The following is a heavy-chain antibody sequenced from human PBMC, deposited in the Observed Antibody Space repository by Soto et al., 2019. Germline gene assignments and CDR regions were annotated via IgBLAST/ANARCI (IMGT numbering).Heavy chain of an antibody. D-gene: IGHD1-20*01. V-gene: IGHV4-59*01. CDR1: GGSISSYY. Sequence: SETLSLTCTVSGGSISSYYWSWIRQPPGKGLEWIGYIYYSGITDYNPSLKSRVTISVDTSKNQFSLKLSSVTAADTAVYYCARYKSNYYYGMDVWGQGTTVTAP. CDR3: ARYKSNYYYGMDV. CDR2: IYYSGIT. J-gene: IGHJ6*02.